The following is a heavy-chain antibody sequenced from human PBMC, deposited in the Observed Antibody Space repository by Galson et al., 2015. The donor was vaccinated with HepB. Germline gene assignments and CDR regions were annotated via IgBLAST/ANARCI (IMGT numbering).Heavy chain of an antibody. D-gene: IGHD1-26*01. V-gene: IGHV3-30*18. CDR3: AKLGEWELLGGHFDY. CDR2: ISHDGSNQ. CDR1: GFTFRSYA. J-gene: IGHJ4*02. Sequence: SLRLSCAASGFTFRSYAMHWVRQVPGKGLEWVAVISHDGSNQYYADSMKGRFTISRDNSKNMLYVQMNSLRADDTAVYFCAKLGEWELLGGHFDYWGQGTLVTVSS.